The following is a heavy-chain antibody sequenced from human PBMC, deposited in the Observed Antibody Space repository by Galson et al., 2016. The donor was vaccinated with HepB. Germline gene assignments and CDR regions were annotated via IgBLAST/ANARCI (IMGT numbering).Heavy chain of an antibody. D-gene: IGHD3-10*01. Sequence: SLRLSCAASGFTFSGYGMHWVRQAPGKGLEWVAVISYDGTKRSYGDSVRGRFTISRDNSKNTLYLEVNSPRAEDTAVYYCAKDEYTIGWGPPWFDPWGQGTLVTVSS. V-gene: IGHV3-30*18. CDR1: GFTFSGYG. CDR2: ISYDGTKR. CDR3: AKDEYTIGWGPPWFDP. J-gene: IGHJ5*02.